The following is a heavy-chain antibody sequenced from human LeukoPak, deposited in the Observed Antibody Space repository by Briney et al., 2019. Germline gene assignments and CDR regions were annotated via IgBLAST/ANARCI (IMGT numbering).Heavy chain of an antibody. CDR1: GFTFSSYA. J-gene: IGHJ4*02. CDR2: ITSDGNNK. V-gene: IGHV3-30*04. CDR3: AKDKIFRYLDY. D-gene: IGHD2/OR15-2a*01. Sequence: GGSLRLSCAASGFTFSSYAMHWVRQAPGKGLEWVAMITSDGNNKYYADSVKDRFTISRDDSKNTLYLQMNSLRDEDTAVYYCAKDKIFRYLDYWGQGALVTVTS.